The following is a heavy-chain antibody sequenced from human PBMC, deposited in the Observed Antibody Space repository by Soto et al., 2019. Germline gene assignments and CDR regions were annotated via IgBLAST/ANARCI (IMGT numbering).Heavy chain of an antibody. CDR3: ARTVGGLWYYFDY. CDR1: GGSISSGGYS. Sequence: SSETLSLTCAVSGGSISSGGYSWSWIRQPPGKGLEWIGYIYHSGSTYYNPSLKSRVTISVDRSKNQFSLKLSSVTAADTAVYYCARTVGGLWYYFDYWGQGTLVTVSS. D-gene: IGHD2-21*01. J-gene: IGHJ4*02. CDR2: IYHSGST. V-gene: IGHV4-30-2*01.